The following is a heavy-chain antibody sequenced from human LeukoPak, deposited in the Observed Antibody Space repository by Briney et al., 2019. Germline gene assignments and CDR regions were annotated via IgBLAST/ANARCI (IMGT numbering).Heavy chain of an antibody. V-gene: IGHV1-8*01. J-gene: IGHJ4*02. CDR1: GYTFTSYD. D-gene: IGHD3-22*01. CDR3: ARGASWYYDSSGLDY. Sequence: ASVKVSCKASGYTFTSYDINWVRQATGQGLEWMGWMNPNSGNTGYAQKFQGRVTMTRNTSISTACMELSSLRSEDTAVYYCARGASWYYDSSGLDYWGQGTLVTVSS. CDR2: MNPNSGNT.